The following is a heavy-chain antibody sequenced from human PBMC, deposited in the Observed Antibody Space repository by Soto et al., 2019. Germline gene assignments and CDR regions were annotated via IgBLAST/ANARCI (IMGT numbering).Heavy chain of an antibody. CDR3: ARGAASLSAYYYYGMDV. J-gene: IGHJ6*02. CDR1: GYSFTSYW. CDR2: IYPGDSDT. Sequence: GESLKISCKGSGYSFTSYWIGWVRQMPGKGLEWMGIIYPGDSDTRYSPSFQGQVTIPADKSISTAYLQWSSLKASDTAMYYCARGAASLSAYYYYGMDVWGQGTTVTVSS. D-gene: IGHD3-16*02. V-gene: IGHV5-51*01.